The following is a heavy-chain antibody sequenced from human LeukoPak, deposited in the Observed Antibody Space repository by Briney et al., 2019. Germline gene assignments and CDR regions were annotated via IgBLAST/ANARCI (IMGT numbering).Heavy chain of an antibody. J-gene: IGHJ4*02. V-gene: IGHV4-34*01. CDR2: INHSGST. Sequence: PSETLSLTCAVYGGSFSGYYWSWIRQPPGKGLEWIGEINHSGSTNYNPSLKSRVTISVDTSKNQFSLKLCSVTAADTAVYYCARGRYSSSWYYEDYWGQGTLVTVSS. D-gene: IGHD6-13*01. CDR3: ARGRYSSSWYYEDY. CDR1: GGSFSGYY.